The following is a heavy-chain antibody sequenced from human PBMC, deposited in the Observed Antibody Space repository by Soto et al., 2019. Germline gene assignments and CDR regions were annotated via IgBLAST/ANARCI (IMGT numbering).Heavy chain of an antibody. Sequence: GASLKISCKGSGYSFTSYWISWGRQMPGKGLEWMGRIDPSDSYTNYSPSFQGHVTISADKSISTAYLQWSSLKASDTAMYYCARHCDSGYDSYFDYWGQGTLVTVSS. CDR2: IDPSDSYT. J-gene: IGHJ4*02. CDR1: GYSFTSYW. CDR3: ARHCDSGYDSYFDY. V-gene: IGHV5-10-1*01. D-gene: IGHD5-12*01.